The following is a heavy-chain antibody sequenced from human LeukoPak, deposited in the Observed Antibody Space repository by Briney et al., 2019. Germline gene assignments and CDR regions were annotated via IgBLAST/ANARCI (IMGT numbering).Heavy chain of an antibody. CDR1: GFTFSSYW. CDR3: ARGRPHGNDY. CDR2: TASVGSST. Sequence: GGSLRLSCAASGFTFSSYWMNWVRQAPGKGLVWVSRTASVGSSTTYADSVKGRFSISRDNAKNTLYLQMNSLRVEDTAVYYCARGRPHGNDYWGQGTLVTVSS. J-gene: IGHJ4*02. D-gene: IGHD4-23*01. V-gene: IGHV3-74*01.